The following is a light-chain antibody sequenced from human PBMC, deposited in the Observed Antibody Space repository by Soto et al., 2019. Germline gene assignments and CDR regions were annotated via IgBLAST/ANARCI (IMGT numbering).Light chain of an antibody. CDR2: GAS. Sequence: EIVLTQSPATLSVSPGERATLSCRASQSVSSNLAWYQQKPGQAPRLLIYGASTRATGIPARFSGSGSGTEFTLTINGLQPEDFATYYCQQAASFPITFGQGTRLEIK. J-gene: IGKJ5*01. V-gene: IGKV3-15*01. CDR1: QSVSSN. CDR3: QQAASFPIT.